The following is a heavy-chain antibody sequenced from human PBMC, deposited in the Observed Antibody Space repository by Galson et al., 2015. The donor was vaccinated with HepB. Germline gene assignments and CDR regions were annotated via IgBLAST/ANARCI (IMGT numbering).Heavy chain of an antibody. CDR3: ARVPNYYGSGSYSYYFDN. Sequence: SLRLSCAASGFTFSSYAMHWVRQAPGKGLEWVAVISYDGSNKYYADSAKGRFTISRDNSKNTLYLQMNSLRAEDTAVYYCARVPNYYGSGSYSYYFDNWGQGTLVTVSS. D-gene: IGHD3-10*01. CDR2: ISYDGSNK. CDR1: GFTFSSYA. V-gene: IGHV3-30*04. J-gene: IGHJ4*02.